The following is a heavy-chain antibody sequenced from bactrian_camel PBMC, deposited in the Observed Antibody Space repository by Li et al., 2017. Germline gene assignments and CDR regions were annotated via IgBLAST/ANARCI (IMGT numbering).Heavy chain of an antibody. CDR1: GFTFSSAW. Sequence: QVQLVESGGGVVQPGGSLRLSCAASGFTFSSAWMFWVRQAPGKGLEWVSSINADGSITVYADSARGRFTISRDNAKTTLYLQMNSLKSEDTALYYCATDLNWQNYWGQGTQVTVS. J-gene: IGHJ4*01. D-gene: IGHD7*01. CDR2: INADGSIT. V-gene: IGHV3S1*01. CDR3: ATDLNWQNY.